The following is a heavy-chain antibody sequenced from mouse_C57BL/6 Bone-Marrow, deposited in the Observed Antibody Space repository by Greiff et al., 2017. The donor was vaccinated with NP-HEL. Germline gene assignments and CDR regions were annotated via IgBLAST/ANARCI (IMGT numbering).Heavy chain of an antibody. CDR2: ISSGGSYT. CDR3: ARPAAQAPPAWFAY. Sequence: DVKLVESGGDLVKPGGSLKLSCAASGFTFSSYGMSWVRQTPDQRLEWVATISSGGSYTYYPDSVKGRFTISRDNAKNTLYLQMSSLKSEDTAMYYCARPAAQAPPAWFAYWGQGTLVTVSA. D-gene: IGHD3-2*02. CDR1: GFTFSSYG. V-gene: IGHV5-6*02. J-gene: IGHJ3*01.